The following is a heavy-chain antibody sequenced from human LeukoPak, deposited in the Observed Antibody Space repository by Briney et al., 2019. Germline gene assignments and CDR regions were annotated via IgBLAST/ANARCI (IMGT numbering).Heavy chain of an antibody. Sequence: PGGSLRLSCAASGFTFSSYEMNWVRQAPGKGLERVSYISSSGSTIYYADSVKGRFTISRDNAKNSLYLQMNSLRAEDTAVYYCARIYDSSDYWGQGTLVTVSS. V-gene: IGHV3-48*03. CDR2: ISSSGSTI. J-gene: IGHJ4*02. CDR3: ARIYDSSDY. D-gene: IGHD3-22*01. CDR1: GFTFSSYE.